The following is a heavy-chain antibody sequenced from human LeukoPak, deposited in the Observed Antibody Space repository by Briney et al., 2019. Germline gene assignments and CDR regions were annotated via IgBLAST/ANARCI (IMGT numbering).Heavy chain of an antibody. CDR2: MNPGDSDT. CDR1: GYSFTSSW. Sequence: RGESLKISCQASGYSFTSSWIGWARQMPGKGLEWMAIMNPGDSDTRYSPSFQGQVTISADKSISTVYLQWGSLKASDTAVYYCARQPGAGWFDPWGQGTLVTVSS. D-gene: IGHD3-10*01. V-gene: IGHV5-51*01. CDR3: ARQPGAGWFDP. J-gene: IGHJ5*02.